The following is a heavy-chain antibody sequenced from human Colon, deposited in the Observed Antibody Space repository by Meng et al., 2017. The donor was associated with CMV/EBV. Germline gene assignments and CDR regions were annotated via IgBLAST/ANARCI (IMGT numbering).Heavy chain of an antibody. V-gene: IGHV3-7*01. D-gene: IGHD4-11*01. Sequence: GSLRLSCAASGFMFSRFWMTWLRQVPGRGPELVAHIKEDGSEKYFVASVKGRCTISRDNAKNSLYLQIHSLRVEDTAVYYCARDPYIKAFDLWGQGTMVTVSS. J-gene: IGHJ3*01. CDR1: GFMFSRFW. CDR2: IKEDGSEK. CDR3: ARDPYIKAFDL.